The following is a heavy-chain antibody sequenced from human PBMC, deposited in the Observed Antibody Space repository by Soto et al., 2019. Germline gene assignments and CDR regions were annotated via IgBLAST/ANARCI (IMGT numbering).Heavy chain of an antibody. J-gene: IGHJ4*02. D-gene: IGHD3-22*01. V-gene: IGHV4-4*07. CDR3: ESLLNYYDSSARTDY. CDR1: GGSISSYY. Sequence: SETLSLTCTVSGGSISSYYWSWIRQPAGKGLEWIGRIYTSGSTNYNPSLKSRVTMSVDTSKNQFSLKLSSVTAADTAVYYCESLLNYYDSSARTDYWGQGTLVTVYS. CDR2: IYTSGST.